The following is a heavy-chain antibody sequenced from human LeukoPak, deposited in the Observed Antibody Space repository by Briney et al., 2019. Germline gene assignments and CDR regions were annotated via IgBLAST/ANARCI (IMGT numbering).Heavy chain of an antibody. CDR2: ISANNGNT. V-gene: IGHV1-18*01. J-gene: IGHJ4*02. CDR3: ARARGFGDPRTGSFDY. CDR1: GYTFSKYG. D-gene: IGHD3-10*01. Sequence: ASVTVSCKASGYTFSKYGISWVRQAPGQGLEWMGWISANNGNTNDAQRLQGRLTMTTDTSTSTAYMEVRSLRSDDTAVYYCARARGFGDPRTGSFDYWGQGTLVTVSS.